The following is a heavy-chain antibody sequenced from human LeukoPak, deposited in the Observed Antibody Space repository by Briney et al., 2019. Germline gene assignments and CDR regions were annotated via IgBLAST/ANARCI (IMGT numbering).Heavy chain of an antibody. J-gene: IGHJ4*02. CDR2: INHSGST. Sequence: SETLSLTCAVYGGSFSGYYWSWIRQPPGKGLEWIGEINHSGSTNYNPSLKSRVTISVDTSKNQFSLKLSSVTAADTAVYYCARAGYSSGWYKRGPYYFDYWGQGTLVTVSS. CDR3: ARAGYSSGWYKRGPYYFDY. CDR1: GGSFSGYY. D-gene: IGHD6-19*01. V-gene: IGHV4-34*01.